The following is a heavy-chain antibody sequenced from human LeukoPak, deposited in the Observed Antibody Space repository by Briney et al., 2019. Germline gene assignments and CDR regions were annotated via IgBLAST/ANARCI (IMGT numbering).Heavy chain of an antibody. V-gene: IGHV4-59*11. CDR2: MYYSGST. CDR3: TRAVNVEYTGMDV. CDR1: GGSISSHY. Sequence: SETLSLTCTVSGGSISSHYWSWIRQPPGKGLEWIGYMYYSGSTNYNPSLKSRVTISVDTSKDRFSLRLSSVTAADMAVYYCTRAVNVEYTGMDVWGQGTTVTVSS. D-gene: IGHD1-1*01. J-gene: IGHJ6*02.